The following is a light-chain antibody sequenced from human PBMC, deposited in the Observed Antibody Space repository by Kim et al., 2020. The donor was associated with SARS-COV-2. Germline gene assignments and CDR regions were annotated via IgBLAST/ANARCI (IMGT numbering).Light chain of an antibody. CDR2: GKN. CDR1: SLRSYY. V-gene: IGLV3-19*01. CDR3: NSRDSNENVF. J-gene: IGLJ2*01. Sequence: VALGQTVRITCQGDSLRSYYATWYQRKTGQAPILVIYGKNNRPSGIPDRFSGSSSGNTASLTITGTQAGDEADYYCNSRDSNENVFFGGGTQLTVL.